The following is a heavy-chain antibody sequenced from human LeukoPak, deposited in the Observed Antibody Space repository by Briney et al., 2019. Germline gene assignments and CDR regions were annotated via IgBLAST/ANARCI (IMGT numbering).Heavy chain of an antibody. J-gene: IGHJ6*02. D-gene: IGHD6-13*01. CDR2: IYPGDSDT. Sequence: GESLKISCKISGYSFTSYWIGWVRQMPGKGLEWMGIIYPGDSDTRYSPSFQGQVTISADKSISTAYLQWSSLKASDTAMYYCARHVPDSSSWSHYYGMDVWGQGTTVTVSS. CDR1: GYSFTSYW. V-gene: IGHV5-51*01. CDR3: ARHVPDSSSWSHYYGMDV.